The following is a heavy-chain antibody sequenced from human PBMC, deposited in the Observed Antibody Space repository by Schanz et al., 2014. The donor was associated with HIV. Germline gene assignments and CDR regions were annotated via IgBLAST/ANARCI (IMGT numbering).Heavy chain of an antibody. Sequence: QLQLQESGSGLVKPSQTLSLTCAVSGGSISSADYSWSWIRLPPGKGLEWIGNIDHSGSTYYNPSLKSRVTISIHMSKNQFPLKLTPVTAADTAVYYCARDHFNSPISMDVWGQGTTVTVSS. CDR3: ARDHFNSPISMDV. CDR1: GGSISSADYS. D-gene: IGHD1-26*01. V-gene: IGHV4-30-2*01. CDR2: IDHSGST. J-gene: IGHJ6*02.